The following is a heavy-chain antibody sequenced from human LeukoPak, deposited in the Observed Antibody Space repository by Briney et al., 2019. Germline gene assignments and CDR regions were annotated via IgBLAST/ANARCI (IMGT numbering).Heavy chain of an antibody. CDR3: ARTMTTGTTHGELDF. J-gene: IGHJ4*02. V-gene: IGHV3-11*01. D-gene: IGHD4-17*01. Sequence: GGSLRLSCAASGFTFSDYYMSWIRQAPGKGLEWLSYISGSGISTYSADSVKGRFTISRDNAKNSLYLQMNSLRAEDTAVYYCARTMTTGTTHGELDFWGQGTLVTVSS. CDR1: GFTFSDYY. CDR2: ISGSGIST.